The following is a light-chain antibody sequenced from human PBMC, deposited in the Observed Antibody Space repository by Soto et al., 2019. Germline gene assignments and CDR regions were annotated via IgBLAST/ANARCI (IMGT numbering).Light chain of an antibody. J-gene: IGKJ5*01. Sequence: EILLTQSPGTLSLSPVEGVTVSCRASRSVSSSYLARYQQKPGQAPRLRIYAASSRATGIPDRFSGSGSGTDFTLTISRLEDEDIGVCYCQQHETLITFGQGTRLEIK. CDR3: QQHETLIT. CDR1: RSVSSSY. CDR2: AAS. V-gene: IGKV3-20*01.